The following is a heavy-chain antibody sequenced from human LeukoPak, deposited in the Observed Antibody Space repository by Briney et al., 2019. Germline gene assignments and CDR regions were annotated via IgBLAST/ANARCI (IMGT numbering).Heavy chain of an antibody. D-gene: IGHD6-13*01. CDR1: GGSFSGYY. J-gene: IGHJ4*02. CDR3: ARDRLGSSWTYFDY. Sequence: PSETLSLTCAVYGGSFSGYYWSWIRQPPGKGLEWIGEINHSGSTNYNPSLKSRVTISVDTSKNQFSLQLNSVTPEDTAVYYCARDRLGSSWTYFDYWGQGTLVTVSS. CDR2: INHSGST. V-gene: IGHV4-34*01.